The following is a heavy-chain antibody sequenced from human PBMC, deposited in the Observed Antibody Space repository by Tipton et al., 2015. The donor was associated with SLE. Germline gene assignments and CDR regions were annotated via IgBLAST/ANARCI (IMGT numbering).Heavy chain of an antibody. CDR2: IYYSGST. Sequence: TLSLTCTVSGGSISSYYWSWIRQPPGKGLEWIGYIYYSGSTYYNPSLKSRVTISVDTSKNQFSLKLSSATAADTAVYYCATRGVVLWFGEFFDYWGQGTLVTVSS. J-gene: IGHJ4*02. D-gene: IGHD3-10*01. CDR3: ATRGVVLWFGEFFDY. CDR1: GGSISSYY. V-gene: IGHV4-59*12.